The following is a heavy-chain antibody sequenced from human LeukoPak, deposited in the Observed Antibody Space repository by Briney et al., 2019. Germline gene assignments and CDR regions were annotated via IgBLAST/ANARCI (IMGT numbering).Heavy chain of an antibody. J-gene: IGHJ4*02. D-gene: IGHD3-22*01. CDR1: GFTFSSYA. V-gene: IGHV3-30-3*01. CDR2: ISYDGSNK. CDR3: ARWPYDSSGYHYDY. Sequence: GGSLRLSCAASGFTFSSYAMHWVRQAPGKGLEWVAVISYDGSNKYYADSVKGRFTISRDNSKNTLYLQMNSLRAEDTAVYYCARWPYDSSGYHYDYWGQGTLVTVSS.